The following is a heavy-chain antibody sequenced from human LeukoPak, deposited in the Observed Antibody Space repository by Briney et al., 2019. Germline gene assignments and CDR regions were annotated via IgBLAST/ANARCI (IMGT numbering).Heavy chain of an antibody. D-gene: IGHD2-15*01. V-gene: IGHV3-7*01. CDR3: ARDGGLNTIFDY. CDR1: GFTFRNYW. CDR2: TKPDGRAE. J-gene: IGHJ4*02. Sequence: GGSLRLSCAASGFTFRNYWMGSVRQAPGKGLEWVANTKPDGRAETYADSVRGRFTTSRNNANNFLYLQMNSLRAEDTAVYYWARDGGLNTIFDYWGQGTLVTVSS.